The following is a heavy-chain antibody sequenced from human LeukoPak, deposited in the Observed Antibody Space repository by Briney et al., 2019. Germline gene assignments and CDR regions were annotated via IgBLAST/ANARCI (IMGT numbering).Heavy chain of an antibody. D-gene: IGHD3-10*01. CDR1: GFTFSSYA. CDR2: IKQDGSEK. J-gene: IGHJ4*02. Sequence: GGTLRLSCAASGFTFSSYAMSWVRQAPGKGLEWVANIKQDGSEKYYVDSVKGRFTISRDNAKNSLYLQMNSLRAEDTAVYYCAREGSGGNGDYWGQGTLVTVSS. V-gene: IGHV3-7*01. CDR3: AREGSGGNGDY.